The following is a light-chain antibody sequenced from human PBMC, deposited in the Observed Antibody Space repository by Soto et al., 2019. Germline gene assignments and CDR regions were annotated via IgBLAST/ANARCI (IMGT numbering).Light chain of an antibody. Sequence: QAVVTQEPSLTVSPGGTVTLTCASSTGAVTTGYYPNWFQQKPGQAPRALIYSTSDKYSWTPARFSGSLLGGKAALTLSGVQPEDEAEYYCLLYYHDIQPVVFGGGTKLTVL. CDR2: STS. CDR1: TGAVTTGYY. J-gene: IGLJ2*01. CDR3: LLYYHDIQPVV. V-gene: IGLV7-43*01.